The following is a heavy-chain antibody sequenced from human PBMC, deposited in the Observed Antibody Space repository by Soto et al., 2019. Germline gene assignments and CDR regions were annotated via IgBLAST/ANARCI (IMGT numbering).Heavy chain of an antibody. Sequence: ASVKVSCKASGYTFTSYAMHWVRQAPGQRLEWMGWINAGNGNTKYSQKFQGRVTITRDTSASTAYMELSSLRSEDTAVYYCARERAATVTPAPYYYYYYMDVWGKGTTVTV. V-gene: IGHV1-3*01. CDR2: INAGNGNT. CDR1: GYTFTSYA. D-gene: IGHD4-17*01. CDR3: ARERAATVTPAPYYYYYYMDV. J-gene: IGHJ6*03.